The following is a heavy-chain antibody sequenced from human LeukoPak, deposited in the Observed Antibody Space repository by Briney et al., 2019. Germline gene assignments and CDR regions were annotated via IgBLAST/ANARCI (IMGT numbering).Heavy chain of an antibody. D-gene: IGHD6-19*01. CDR3: ARETGGWDAFDI. Sequence: GGSLRLSCAASGFSVSGSYMNWVRQAPGKGVEWVSVLNGVGTTFYADSVQCRFTISRDISKNTVYLQRNSLTADDTAVYYCARETGGWDAFDIWGPGTLVAVSS. CDR1: GFSVSGSY. CDR2: LNGVGTT. J-gene: IGHJ3*02. V-gene: IGHV3-66*01.